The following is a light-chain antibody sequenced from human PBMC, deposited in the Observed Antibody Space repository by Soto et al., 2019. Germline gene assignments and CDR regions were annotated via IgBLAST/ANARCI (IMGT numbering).Light chain of an antibody. J-gene: IGKJ2*01. CDR3: QQHGSSPTYT. CDR2: GAS. CDR1: QSVSSIY. Sequence: EIVLTQTPGTLSLSPGERATLSCRASQSVSSIYLAWYQQKPGQAPRLLIYGASSRATGIPDRFSGSGSGTDFTLTISRLEPEDFAVYYCQQHGSSPTYTFGQGTKLEIK. V-gene: IGKV3-20*01.